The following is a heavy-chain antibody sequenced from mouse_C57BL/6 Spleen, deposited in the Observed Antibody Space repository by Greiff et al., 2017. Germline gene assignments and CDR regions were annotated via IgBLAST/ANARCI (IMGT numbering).Heavy chain of an antibody. CDR3: AGSGGYLYAMDY. D-gene: IGHD3-2*02. J-gene: IGHJ4*01. Sequence: EVQLQQPGPELVKPGASVKISCKASGYSFTGYYMNWVKQSPEKSLEWIGEINPSTGGTTYNQKFKAKATLTVDKSSSTAYMQLKSLTSEDAAVYYCAGSGGYLYAMDYWGQGTSVTVAS. V-gene: IGHV1-42*01. CDR2: INPSTGGT. CDR1: GYSFTGYY.